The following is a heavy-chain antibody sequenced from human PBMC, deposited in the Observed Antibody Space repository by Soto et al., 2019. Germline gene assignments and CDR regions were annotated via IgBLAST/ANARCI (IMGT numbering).Heavy chain of an antibody. Sequence: GGSLSLSCAASGFTFSSYAMSWVRQAPGKGLEWVSAISGSGGSTYYADSVKGRFTISRDNSKNTLYLQMNSLRAEDTAVYYCAKSSIAAGPLYYFDYWGQGTLVTVSS. J-gene: IGHJ4*02. V-gene: IGHV3-23*01. CDR2: ISGSGGST. CDR1: GFTFSSYA. D-gene: IGHD6-13*01. CDR3: AKSSIAAGPLYYFDY.